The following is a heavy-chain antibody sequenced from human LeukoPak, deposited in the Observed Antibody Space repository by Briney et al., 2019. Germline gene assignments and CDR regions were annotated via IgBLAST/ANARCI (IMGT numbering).Heavy chain of an antibody. D-gene: IGHD6-13*01. CDR2: ISACNGNT. J-gene: IGHJ4*02. Sequence: ASVKVSCKASGYTFTSYGISWVRQAPGQGLEWMGWISACNGNTNYAQKLQGRVTMTTDTSTSTAYMELRSLRSDDTAVYYCARRGHSSSWYARDYWGQGTLVTVSS. CDR1: GYTFTSYG. V-gene: IGHV1-18*01. CDR3: ARRGHSSSWYARDY.